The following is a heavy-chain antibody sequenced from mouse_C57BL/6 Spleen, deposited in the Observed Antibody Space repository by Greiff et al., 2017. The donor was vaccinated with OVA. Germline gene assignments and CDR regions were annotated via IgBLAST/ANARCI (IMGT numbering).Heavy chain of an antibody. J-gene: IGHJ2*01. CDR1: GYAFSSSW. CDR2: IYPGDGDT. Sequence: QVQLQQSGPELVKPGASVKISCKASGYAFSSSWMNWVKQRPGKGLEWIGRIYPGDGDTNYNGKFKGKATLTADKSSSTAYMQLSSLTSEDSAVYFCARGLLRLGYFDYWGQGTTLTVSS. V-gene: IGHV1-82*01. CDR3: ARGLLRLGYFDY. D-gene: IGHD1-2*01.